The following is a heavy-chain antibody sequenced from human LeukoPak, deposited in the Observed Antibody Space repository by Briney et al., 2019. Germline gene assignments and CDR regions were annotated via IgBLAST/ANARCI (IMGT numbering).Heavy chain of an antibody. D-gene: IGHD4-17*01. CDR2: INHSGST. Sequence: GSLRLSCAASGFTFSSYAMSWVRQAPGRGREGIGQINHSGSTNYNPSLKSRVTISVDTSKNQFSLKLSYVTAADTAVYYCATGTHGDYWGFDPWGQGTLVTVSS. V-gene: IGHV4-34*01. CDR3: ATGTHGDYWGFDP. J-gene: IGHJ5*02. CDR1: GFTFSSYA.